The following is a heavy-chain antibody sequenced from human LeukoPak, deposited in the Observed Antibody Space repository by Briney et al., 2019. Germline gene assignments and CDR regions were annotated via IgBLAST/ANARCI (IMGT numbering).Heavy chain of an antibody. Sequence: SETLSLTCTVSGGSISSYYWSWIRQPPGKGLEWIGYIYASGSTNYDPSLKSRVTISVDTSKNQFSLKLSSVTAADTAVYYCASYYSSSSYFYYWGQGTLVTVSS. D-gene: IGHD6-6*01. CDR2: IYASGST. CDR3: ASYYSSSSYFYY. CDR1: GGSISSYY. V-gene: IGHV4-4*09. J-gene: IGHJ4*02.